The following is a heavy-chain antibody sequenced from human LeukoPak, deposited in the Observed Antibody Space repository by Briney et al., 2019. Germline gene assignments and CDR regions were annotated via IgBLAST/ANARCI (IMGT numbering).Heavy chain of an antibody. D-gene: IGHD4-23*01. Sequence: GASVKVSCKASGYTFTSYRIVWVRQAPGQGLEWMGWISAYTGNANYAQKLQGRVTMTTDTPTSTAYMDLRSLRSDDTAVYYCARVASTAVSPYHWFDPWGQGTLVTVSS. CDR1: GYTFTSYR. CDR3: ARVASTAVSPYHWFDP. V-gene: IGHV1-18*01. J-gene: IGHJ5*02. CDR2: ISAYTGNA.